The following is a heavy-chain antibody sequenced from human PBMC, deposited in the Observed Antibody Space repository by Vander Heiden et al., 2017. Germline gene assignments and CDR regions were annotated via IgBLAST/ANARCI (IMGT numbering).Heavy chain of an antibody. V-gene: IGHV3-30-3*01. D-gene: IGHD3-3*01. J-gene: IGHJ4*02. CDR1: GFTFSSYA. CDR2: ISYDGSNK. Sequence: QVQLVESGGGVVQPGRSLRLSCAASGFTFSSYAMHWVRQAPGKGLEWVAVISYDGSNKYYADSVKGRFTISRDNSKNTLYLQMNSLRAEDTAVYYCAREEWAGFDYWGQGTLVTVSS. CDR3: AREEWAGFDY.